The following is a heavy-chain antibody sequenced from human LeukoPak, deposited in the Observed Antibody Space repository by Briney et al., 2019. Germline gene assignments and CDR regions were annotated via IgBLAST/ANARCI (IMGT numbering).Heavy chain of an antibody. D-gene: IGHD2/OR15-2a*01. CDR3: ARPLRRFYGPGLWACDI. CDR1: GGSISSNNYH. J-gene: IGHJ3*02. Sequence: PSETLSLTCTVSGGSISSNNYHGRWIRQSPGEGLECIASIYYTGSPYYNPSLRSRVTISVDTSKNQFSLKLRSVTAADTAVYYCARPLRRFYGPGLWACDIWGQGTMVTVSS. CDR2: IYYTGSP. V-gene: IGHV4-39*01.